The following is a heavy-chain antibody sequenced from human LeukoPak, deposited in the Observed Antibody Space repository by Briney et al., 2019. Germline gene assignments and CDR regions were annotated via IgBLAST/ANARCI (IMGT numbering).Heavy chain of an antibody. CDR1: GDSNDRGGYS. CDR3: ARLSYSYYFDF. Sequence: TLSLTCGISGDSNDRGGYSWSWMRQPPGRGLEWIGTISPSGITYYTASLRGRVTISKDTSQDQFSLALTSVTAADTALYFCARLSYSYYFDFWGRGSLVTVSS. CDR2: ISPSGIT. D-gene: IGHD3-16*02. V-gene: IGHV4-30-2*01. J-gene: IGHJ4*02.